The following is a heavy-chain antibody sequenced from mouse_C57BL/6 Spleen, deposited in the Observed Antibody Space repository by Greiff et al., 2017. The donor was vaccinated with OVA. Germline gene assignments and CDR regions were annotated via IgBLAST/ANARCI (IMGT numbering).Heavy chain of an antibody. Sequence: QVTLKESGPGILQSSQTLSLTCSFSGFSLSTSGMGVSWIRQPSGKGLEWLAHIYWDDDKRHNPSLKSRLTISKDTSRNQVFLKITSVDTADTATYYCARREDGYYGWFAYWGQGTLVTVSA. CDR1: GFSLSTSGMG. V-gene: IGHV8-12*01. J-gene: IGHJ3*01. CDR2: IYWDDDK. D-gene: IGHD2-3*01. CDR3: ARREDGYYGWFAY.